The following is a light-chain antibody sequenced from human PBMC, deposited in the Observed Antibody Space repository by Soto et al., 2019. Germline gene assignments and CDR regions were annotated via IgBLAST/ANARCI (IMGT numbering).Light chain of an antibody. V-gene: IGLV3-1*01. J-gene: IGLJ2*01. CDR2: HDD. CDR1: KLGENF. Sequence: SYELTQSPSVSVSPGQTASISCSGAKLGENFVCWYQQKPGQSPVVVIYHDDKRPSGIPERFSGSSSGNRATLTIAGTRALDEADYYCQAWDNNTAVFGGGTKLTVL. CDR3: QAWDNNTAV.